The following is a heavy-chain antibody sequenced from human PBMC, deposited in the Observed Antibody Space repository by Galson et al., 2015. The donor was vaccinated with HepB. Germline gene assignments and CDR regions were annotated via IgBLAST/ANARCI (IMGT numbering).Heavy chain of an antibody. V-gene: IGHV3-30*04. CDR3: ASGHSSYWYFVDC. CDR1: GFTFSSYA. CDR2: ISYDGSNN. J-gene: IGHJ4*02. D-gene: IGHD6-13*01. Sequence: SLRLSCAASGFTFSSYAMHWVRQAPGKGLEWVASISYDGSNNYYADSVKGRFTISRDNSKNTLYLQMNSLRAEDRAVYYCASGHSSYWYFVDCWGQGTLVTVSS.